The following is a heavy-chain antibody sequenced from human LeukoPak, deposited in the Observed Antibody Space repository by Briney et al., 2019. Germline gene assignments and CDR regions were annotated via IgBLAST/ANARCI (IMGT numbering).Heavy chain of an antibody. CDR3: AKELAVAGPLPYYYYMDV. CDR2: IRYDGSNK. Sequence: GGSLRLSCAASGFTFSSYGMHWVRQAPGKGLEWVAFIRYDGSNKYYADSVKGRFTISRDNSKNTLYLQMNSLRAEDTAVYYCAKELAVAGPLPYYYYMDVWGKGTTVTISS. CDR1: GFTFSSYG. V-gene: IGHV3-30*02. D-gene: IGHD6-19*01. J-gene: IGHJ6*03.